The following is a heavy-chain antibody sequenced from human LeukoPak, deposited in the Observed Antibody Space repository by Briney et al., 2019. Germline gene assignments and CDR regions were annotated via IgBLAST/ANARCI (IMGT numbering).Heavy chain of an antibody. CDR1: GYTLTELS. D-gene: IGHD3-22*01. CDR2: FDPEDGET. Sequence: ASVKVSCKVSGYTLTELSMHWVRRAPGKGLEWMGGFDPEDGETIYAQKFQGRVTMTEDTSTDTAFMELSSLRSEDTAVYYCATEVRYYDSSGYYDHWGQGTLVTVSP. V-gene: IGHV1-24*01. J-gene: IGHJ5*02. CDR3: ATEVRYYDSSGYYDH.